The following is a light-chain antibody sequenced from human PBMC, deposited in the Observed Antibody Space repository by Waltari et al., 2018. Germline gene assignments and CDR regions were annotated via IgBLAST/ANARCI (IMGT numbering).Light chain of an antibody. Sequence: QSALTQPASVSGSPGQSITIACTGSSSDIGSYNVVSWYQHHPGKAPKLVIYEVINLPSGVAIRFSGSKSGNTASLTISGLQAEDEADYYCCSYAGSLVFGGGTKLTVL. J-gene: IGLJ2*01. V-gene: IGLV2-23*02. CDR3: CSYAGSLV. CDR2: EVI. CDR1: SSDIGSYNV.